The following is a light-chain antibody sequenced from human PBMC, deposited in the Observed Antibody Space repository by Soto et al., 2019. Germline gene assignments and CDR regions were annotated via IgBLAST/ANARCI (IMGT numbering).Light chain of an antibody. CDR2: GNS. J-gene: IGLJ3*02. CDR1: SSNIGAGYD. V-gene: IGLV1-40*01. Sequence: QSVLTQPPSVSGAPGQRVTISCTGSSSNIGAGYDVHWYQQLPGTAPKLLIYGNSNRPSGAPDRFSGSKSGTSASLAITGLQAEDEADDYCQSYDRSLSGWVFGGGTKLTVL. CDR3: QSYDRSLSGWV.